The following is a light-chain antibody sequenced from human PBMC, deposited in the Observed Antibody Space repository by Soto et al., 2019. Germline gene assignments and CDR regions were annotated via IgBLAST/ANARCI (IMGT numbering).Light chain of an antibody. CDR1: QSVSSSY. V-gene: IGKV3-20*01. CDR2: GAS. CDR3: HQYGSSPLT. J-gene: IGKJ4*01. Sequence: EVVLTQSPGTLSLSPGERGTLSCRASQSVSSSYLAWYQQKPGQAPRLLIYGASSRATGIPDRFSGSGSGTDFTLTISRLEPEDFAVYYCHQYGSSPLTFGGGTKVDIK.